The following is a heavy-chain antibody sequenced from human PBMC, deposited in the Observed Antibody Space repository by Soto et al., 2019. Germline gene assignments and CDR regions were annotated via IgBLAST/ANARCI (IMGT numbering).Heavy chain of an antibody. V-gene: IGHV3-48*01. CDR1: GIAFSTYD. CDR2: ISFSSSTI. J-gene: IGHJ4*02. Sequence: GGSLRLSCAASGIAFSTYDMNWVRQAPGKGLEWVSYISFSSSTIYYADSVKGRFTISRDNAKNSLYLQMNSLRAEDTAVYYCARGVAMFDYWGLGTLVTVSS. CDR3: ARGVAMFDY.